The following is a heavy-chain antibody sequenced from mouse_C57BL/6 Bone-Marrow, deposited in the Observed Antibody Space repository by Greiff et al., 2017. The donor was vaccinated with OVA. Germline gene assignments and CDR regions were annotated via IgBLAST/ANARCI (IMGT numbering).Heavy chain of an antibody. Sequence: QVHLKQPGAELARPGASVKLSCKASGYTFTSSGISWVKQRTGQGLEWIGGIYPRRGNTYYNEKFKGKATLTADKSSSTAYLALRSLTSADSAGYACARSCGWFPYWGRGTLATVCA. CDR2: IYPRRGNT. CDR1: GYTFTSSG. V-gene: IGHV1-81*01. CDR3: ARSCGWFPY. J-gene: IGHJ3*01.